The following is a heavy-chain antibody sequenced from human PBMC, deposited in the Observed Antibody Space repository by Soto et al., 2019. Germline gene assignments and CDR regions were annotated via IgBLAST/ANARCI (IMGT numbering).Heavy chain of an antibody. Sequence: PSETLSLTCSVSGVSIGSHFWSWIRQAPGKGPELVGYIYHTVNTNYNPALEGRVTMSVDTSRDQVSLRLRSVTRADTAVYYCARDQYGFRSGSYYYAMEVWGQGTKVTVSS. J-gene: IGHJ6*02. CDR3: ARDQYGFRSGSYYYAMEV. CDR1: GVSIGSHF. V-gene: IGHV4-59*11. D-gene: IGHD3-3*01. CDR2: IYHTVNT.